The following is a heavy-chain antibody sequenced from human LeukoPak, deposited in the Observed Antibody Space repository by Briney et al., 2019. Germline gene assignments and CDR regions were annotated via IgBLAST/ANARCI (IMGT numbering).Heavy chain of an antibody. CDR2: ISHDGSNK. J-gene: IGHJ4*02. CDR1: GVTFSSYG. CDR3: ARGDSWDSGYAIGLDY. Sequence: GGSLRLSCAASGVTFSSYGMHWVRQAPGKGLEWVAVISHDGSNKYYADSVKGRFTISRDNSKNTLYLQMNSLRAEDTAVYYCARGDSWDSGYAIGLDYWGQGTLVTVSS. D-gene: IGHD5-12*01. V-gene: IGHV3-30*03.